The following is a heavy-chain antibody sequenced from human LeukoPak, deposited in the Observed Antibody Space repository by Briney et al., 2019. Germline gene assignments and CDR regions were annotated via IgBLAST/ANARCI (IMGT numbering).Heavy chain of an antibody. Sequence: SATLSLTCTVSGYSTSSGYYWGWIRQPPGKRLEWVGGIHSSGNTYYNPTLKSRVTISVDTSKNQFSLNLTSVTAADAAVYYCARDLGYSGFDWAPWGQGTLVTVSS. J-gene: IGHJ5*02. CDR3: ARDLGYSGFDWAP. CDR1: GYSTSSGYY. CDR2: IHSSGNT. V-gene: IGHV4-38-2*02. D-gene: IGHD5-12*01.